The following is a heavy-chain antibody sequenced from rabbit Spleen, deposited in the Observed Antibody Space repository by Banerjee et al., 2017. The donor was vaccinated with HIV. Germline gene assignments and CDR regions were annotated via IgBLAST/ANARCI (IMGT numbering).Heavy chain of an antibody. Sequence: QSLEESGGGLVKPGASLTLTCTASGFSFSSGYYMGWVRQAPGKGLEWIARIDTGSSGSTYYASWAKGRFTISKTSSTTVTLQMTGLTAADTATYFCARDTGTSFSTYGMDLWGPGTLVTVS. V-gene: IGHV1S40*01. CDR1: GFSFSSGYY. D-gene: IGHD8-1*01. CDR2: IDTGSSGST. CDR3: ARDTGTSFSTYGMDL. J-gene: IGHJ6*01.